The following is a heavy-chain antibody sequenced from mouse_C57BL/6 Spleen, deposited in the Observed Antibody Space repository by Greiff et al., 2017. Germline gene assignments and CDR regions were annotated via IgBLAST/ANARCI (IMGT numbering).Heavy chain of an antibody. Sequence: EVNVVESEGGLVQPGSSMKLSCTASGFTFSDYYMAWVRQVPEKGLEWVANINYDGSSTYYLDSLKSRFIISRDNAKNILYLQMSSLKSEDTATYYCARVRAYYSNSWYFDVWGTGTTVTVSS. CDR2: INYDGSST. CDR3: ARVRAYYSNSWYFDV. CDR1: GFTFSDYY. J-gene: IGHJ1*03. D-gene: IGHD2-5*01. V-gene: IGHV5-16*01.